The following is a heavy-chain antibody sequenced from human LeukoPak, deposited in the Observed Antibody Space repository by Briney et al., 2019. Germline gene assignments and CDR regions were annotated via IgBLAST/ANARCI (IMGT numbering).Heavy chain of an antibody. V-gene: IGHV3-30-3*01. CDR1: GFTFSSYA. D-gene: IGHD6-6*01. CDR2: ISYDGSNK. J-gene: IGHJ5*02. Sequence: GGSLRLSRAASGFTFSSYAMHWVRQAPGKGLEWVAVISYDGSNKYYADSVRGRFTISRDNSKNTLYLQMNSPRAEDTAVYYCVKYSNSCYDPWGQGTLVTVSS. CDR3: VKYSNSCYDP.